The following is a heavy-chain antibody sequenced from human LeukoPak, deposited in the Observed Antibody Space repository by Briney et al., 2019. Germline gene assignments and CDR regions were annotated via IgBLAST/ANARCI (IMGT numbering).Heavy chain of an antibody. Sequence: ASVKVSCKASGYTFTGYYMHWVRQAPGQGLEWMGWINPNSGGTNYAQKFQGRVTMTRDTSISTAYMELSRLRSDDTAVHYCARADDSSGYWGSPAPYYFDYWGKGTLVTVSS. V-gene: IGHV1-2*02. D-gene: IGHD3-22*01. CDR3: ARADDSSGYWGSPAPYYFDY. CDR2: INPNSGGT. J-gene: IGHJ4*02. CDR1: GYTFTGYY.